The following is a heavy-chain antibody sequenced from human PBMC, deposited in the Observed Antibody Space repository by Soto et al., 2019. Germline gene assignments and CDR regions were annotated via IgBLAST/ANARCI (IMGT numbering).Heavy chain of an antibody. Sequence: QVQLVQSGAEVTKPGASVKVSCKTSGYTFTGYYIHWIRQAPGQGLEWMGWINPNSGDTNYSQDFQGRVTMTSDTSFTTAYVELTRLRSDDTAVYYCARREQWLENFDSWGQGTLVNVSS. CDR1: GYTFTGYY. D-gene: IGHD6-19*01. CDR3: ARREQWLENFDS. CDR2: INPNSGDT. J-gene: IGHJ4*02. V-gene: IGHV1-2*02.